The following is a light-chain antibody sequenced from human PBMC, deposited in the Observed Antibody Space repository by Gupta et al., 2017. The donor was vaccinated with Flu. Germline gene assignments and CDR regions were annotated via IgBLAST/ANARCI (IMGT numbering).Light chain of an antibody. Sequence: EGASVTSGASASESTSQLAWYQQQPGQAPRLLIYETSSWDTGIPARFSGSGSGTDFTLTISRLEPEDFAVYYCQQDGSLPGTFGGGTKVEIK. J-gene: IGKJ4*01. V-gene: IGKV3D-20*01. CDR2: ETS. CDR1: ASESTSQ. CDR3: QQDGSLPGT.